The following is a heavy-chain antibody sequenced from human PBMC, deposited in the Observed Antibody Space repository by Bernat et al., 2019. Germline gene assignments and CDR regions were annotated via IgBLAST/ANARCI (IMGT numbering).Heavy chain of an antibody. D-gene: IGHD1-7*01. CDR3: ARNWNYDHYYCYYGMDV. CDR2: IIPIFGTA. V-gene: IGHV1-69*06. J-gene: IGHJ6*02. CDR1: GGTFSSYA. Sequence: QVQLVQSGAEVKKPGSSVKVSCKASGGTFSSYAISWVRQAPGQGLEWMGGIIPIFGTANYAQKFQSRVTITADKSTSTAYMELSSLRSEDTAVYYCARNWNYDHYYCYYGMDVWGQGTTVTVSS.